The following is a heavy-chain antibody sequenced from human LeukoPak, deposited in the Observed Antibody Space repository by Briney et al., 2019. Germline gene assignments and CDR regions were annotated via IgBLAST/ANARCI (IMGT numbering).Heavy chain of an antibody. CDR3: ARGIVGAPRDGDAFDI. Sequence: PSETLSLTCAVYGGSFSGYYWSWIRQPPGKGLEWIGEINHSGSTNYNPSLKSRVTISVDTSKNQFSLKLSSVTAADTAVYYCARGIVGAPRDGDAFDIWGQGTMVTVPS. D-gene: IGHD1-26*01. J-gene: IGHJ3*02. CDR1: GGSFSGYY. CDR2: INHSGST. V-gene: IGHV4-34*01.